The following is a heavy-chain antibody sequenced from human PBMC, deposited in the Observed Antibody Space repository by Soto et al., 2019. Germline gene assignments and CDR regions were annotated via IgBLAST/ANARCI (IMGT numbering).Heavy chain of an antibody. CDR3: TTDLRGAAAGAEYFQH. D-gene: IGHD6-13*01. CDR2: IKSKTDGGTT. V-gene: IGHV3-15*01. CDR1: GFTFSNAW. Sequence: GGSLRLSCAASGFTFSNAWMSWVRQAPGKGLEWVGRIKSKTDGGTTDYAAPVKGRFIISRDDSKNTLYLQMNSLKTEDTAVYYCTTDLRGAAAGAEYFQHWGQGTLVTVSS. J-gene: IGHJ1*01.